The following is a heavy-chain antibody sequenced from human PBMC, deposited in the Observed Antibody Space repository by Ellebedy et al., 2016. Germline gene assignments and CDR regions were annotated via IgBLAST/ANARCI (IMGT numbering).Heavy chain of an antibody. J-gene: IGHJ3*02. V-gene: IGHV3-30*03. D-gene: IGHD2-15*01. CDR1: GFTFSSYG. CDR3: ARDFPTLCLFGGGTCYSPEHTVPGVEDAFDI. Sequence: GESLKISCAASGFTFSSYGMHWVSQAPGKGLEWVAVISNDGSNKYYADSVKGRFTISRDTSKNTLYLQMNSLRAEDTAVYYCARDFPTLCLFGGGTCYSPEHTVPGVEDAFDIWGQGTMVTVSS. CDR2: ISNDGSNK.